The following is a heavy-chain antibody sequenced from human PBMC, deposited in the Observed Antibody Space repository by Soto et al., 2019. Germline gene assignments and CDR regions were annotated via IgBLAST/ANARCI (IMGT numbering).Heavy chain of an antibody. CDR2: TRPGGDST. CDR1: GFTFANHA. V-gene: IGHV3-23*01. CDR3: AIARGSTYGFFDY. D-gene: IGHD5-18*01. J-gene: IGHJ4*02. Sequence: EVQLLESGGGLVQPGGSLRLSCAASGFTFANHAMYWVRQAPGKGLEWVSSTRPGGDSTDYADSVKGRFTISRDNSKSTLYLQLNSLGVEDTAIYYCAIARGSTYGFFDYWGRGTLVTVSS.